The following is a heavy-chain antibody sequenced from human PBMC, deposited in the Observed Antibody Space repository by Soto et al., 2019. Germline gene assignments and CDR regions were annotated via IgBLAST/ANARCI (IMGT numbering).Heavy chain of an antibody. CDR1: GSSINFGEHY. CDR3: ARDRYYYGWGRGMDV. D-gene: IGHD3-10*01. CDR2: IYYTGST. J-gene: IGHJ6*02. V-gene: IGHV4-30-4*01. Sequence: QMQLQESGPGLVKPSQTLSLTCSESGSSINFGEHYWSWLRQPPGQGLEWIGYIYYTGSTYYHPSLRSRVTISVDTSKNQFSLKLSSVTAADTAVYYCARDRYYYGWGRGMDVWGQGTTVTVSS.